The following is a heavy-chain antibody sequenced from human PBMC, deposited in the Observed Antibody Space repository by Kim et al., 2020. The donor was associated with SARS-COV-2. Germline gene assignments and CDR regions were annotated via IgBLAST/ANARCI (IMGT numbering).Heavy chain of an antibody. V-gene: IGHV3-73*01. CDR3: TSVPATTFAFWFAFD. CDR1: GFTFSSSA. CDR2: IRSKASSYAS. J-gene: IGHJ3*02. D-gene: IGHD3-3*01. Sequence: GGSLRLSCAASGFTFSSSAIHWVRQASGKGLEWVGRIRSKASSYASADSVSGRCRISISSDDSTNTAYLHMNNLKTEDTAVYSCTSVPATTFAFWFAFD.